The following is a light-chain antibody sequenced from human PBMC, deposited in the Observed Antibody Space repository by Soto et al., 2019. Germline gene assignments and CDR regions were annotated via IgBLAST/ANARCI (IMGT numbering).Light chain of an antibody. CDR3: QSYDSRLSVI. Sequence: QSVLTQPASVSGSPGQSITISCTGTSRDIGFFNYVSWYQQFPGNAPKLIIFEVTNRPSGVPDRFSGSKSGSSASLAITGLQAEDEADYYCQSYDSRLSVIFGGGTKLTVL. CDR2: EVT. V-gene: IGLV2-14*01. CDR1: SRDIGFFNY. J-gene: IGLJ2*01.